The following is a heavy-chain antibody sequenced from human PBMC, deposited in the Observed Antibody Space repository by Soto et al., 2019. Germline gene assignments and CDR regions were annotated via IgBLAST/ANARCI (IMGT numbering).Heavy chain of an antibody. CDR1: GCSISPYY. Sequence: PSDTQSLTCPGSGCSISPYYWNWLRQPPGKGLEWLGYIYYSGIANYNPSVNSRVTISLDTSKNQFSLKLSSVTAADTAVYYCAREAQDFSYGMDGWGQGTTVTFSS. V-gene: IGHV4-59*01. J-gene: IGHJ6*02. CDR2: IYYSGIA. CDR3: AREAQDFSYGMDG.